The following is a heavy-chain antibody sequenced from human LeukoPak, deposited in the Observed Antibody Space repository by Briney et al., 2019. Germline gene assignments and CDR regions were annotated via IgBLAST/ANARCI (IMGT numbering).Heavy chain of an antibody. D-gene: IGHD3-10*01. CDR1: GFRFSDFW. J-gene: IGHJ4*02. CDR3: ASDRVLGSGSLDN. Sequence: GGSLRLSCTASGFRFSDFWMPWVRQAPGKGLVWVSRIRGDWHDTTYADSVKGRFTISRDNAQNTLYLQMNSLRVEDTAVYYCASDRVLGSGSLDNWGQGTLVTVSS. CDR2: IRGDWHDT. V-gene: IGHV3-74*01.